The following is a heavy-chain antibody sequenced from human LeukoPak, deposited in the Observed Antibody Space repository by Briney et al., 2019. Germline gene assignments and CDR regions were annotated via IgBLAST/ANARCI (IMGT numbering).Heavy chain of an antibody. Sequence: SETLSLTCTVSGGSMNNYYWTWIRQPPGKGLEWIGYIYSSGSTNYNPSLKSRFNISVDTSKNQFSLKLSSVTAADTAVYYCARGPDFYDSSGYYPIWGQGTLVTVSS. J-gene: IGHJ4*02. V-gene: IGHV4-59*12. D-gene: IGHD3-22*01. CDR3: ARGPDFYDSSGYYPI. CDR1: GGSMNNYY. CDR2: IYSSGST.